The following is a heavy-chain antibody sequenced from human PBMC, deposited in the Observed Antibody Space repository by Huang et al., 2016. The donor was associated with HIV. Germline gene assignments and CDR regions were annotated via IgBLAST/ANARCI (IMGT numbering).Heavy chain of an antibody. CDR3: ARDPKYHRIGYYRQRRGIDI. Sequence: QIQLMQSGPELKQPGASVKVSCKASGYTFTSYGITWGRRAPGQGPEWMGLISASSGDTEYAQKFQGRVTLTTDTSTNIAYMELRSLRSDDTAKYYCARDPKYHRIGYYRQRRGIDIWGQGTMVIVSS. V-gene: IGHV1-18*01. CDR1: GYTFTSYG. J-gene: IGHJ3*02. CDR2: ISASSGDT. D-gene: IGHD3-22*01.